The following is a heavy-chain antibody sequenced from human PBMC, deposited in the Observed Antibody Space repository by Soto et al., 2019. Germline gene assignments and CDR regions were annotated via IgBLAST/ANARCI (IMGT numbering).Heavy chain of an antibody. J-gene: IGHJ4*02. CDR1: GDTFTDYY. CDR3: ARGGNVVVVTAALDF. V-gene: IGHV1-46*01. Sequence: QVQLVQSGAEVKKPGASVKVSCKASGDTFTDYYIHWVRQAPGQGLEWMGTVNPSGGHTTYAQHFLGRMTMTRDTYTSTLYMELTSLTSEATAVYYWARGGNVVVVTAALDFWGQGTLLTVS. D-gene: IGHD2-21*02. CDR2: VNPSGGHT.